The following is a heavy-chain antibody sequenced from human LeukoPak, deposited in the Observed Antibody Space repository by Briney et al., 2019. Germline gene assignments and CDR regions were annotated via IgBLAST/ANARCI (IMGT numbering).Heavy chain of an antibody. V-gene: IGHV4-34*01. D-gene: IGHD3-10*01. J-gene: IGHJ4*02. CDR3: ARDRYRRFGELSYFDY. CDR1: GGSFSGYY. CDR2: INHSGST. Sequence: SETLSLTCAVYGGSFSGYYWSWIRQPPGKGLEWIGEINHSGSTNYKPSLKSRVTISVDTSKNQFSLKLSSVTAADTAVYYCARDRYRRFGELSYFDYWGQGTLVTVSS.